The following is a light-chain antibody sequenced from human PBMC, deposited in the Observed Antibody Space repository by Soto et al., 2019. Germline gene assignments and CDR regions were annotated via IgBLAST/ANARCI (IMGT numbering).Light chain of an antibody. CDR3: ATWDDTLNGVI. J-gene: IGLJ2*01. V-gene: IGLV1-44*01. Sequence: QSVLTQPPSTSETPGQTVTIPCSGGPSNIGNNAVHWYQQVPGTAPKFLIYSNSHRPSGVPDRFSGSKSGASASLAISGLQSEDEADYYCATWDDTLNGVIFGGGTKLTV. CDR2: SNS. CDR1: PSNIGNNA.